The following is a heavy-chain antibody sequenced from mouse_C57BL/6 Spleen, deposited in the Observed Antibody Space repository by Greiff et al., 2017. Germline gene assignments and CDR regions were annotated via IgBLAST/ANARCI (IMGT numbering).Heavy chain of an antibody. V-gene: IGHV1-52*01. CDR2: IDPSDSET. D-gene: IGHD2-3*01. Sequence: QVQLQQPGAELVRPGSSVKLSCKASGYTFTSYWMHWVKQRPIQGLEWIGNIDPSDSETHYNQKFKDKATLTVDKSSSTAYMQLSSLTSEDSAVYYCARPDGYYSAWFAYWGQGTMVTVSA. CDR3: ARPDGYYSAWFAY. CDR1: GYTFTSYW. J-gene: IGHJ3*01.